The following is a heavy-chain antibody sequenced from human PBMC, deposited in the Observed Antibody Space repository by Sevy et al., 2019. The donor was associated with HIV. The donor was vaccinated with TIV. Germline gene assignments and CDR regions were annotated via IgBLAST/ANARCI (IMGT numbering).Heavy chain of an antibody. CDR1: GFTFSSYG. J-gene: IGHJ4*02. CDR2: ISYDGRNK. V-gene: IGHV3-30*18. Sequence: GGSLRLSCAASGFTFSSYGMHWVRQAPGKGLEWVAVISYDGRNKYYADSVKGRFTISRDNSKNTLYLQMNSLRAEDTAVYYCAKDRTVTTAMFDYWGQGTLVTVSS. CDR3: AKDRTVTTAMFDY. D-gene: IGHD4-17*01.